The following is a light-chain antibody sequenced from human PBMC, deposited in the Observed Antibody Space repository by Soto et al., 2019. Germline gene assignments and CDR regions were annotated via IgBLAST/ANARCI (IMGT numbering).Light chain of an antibody. Sequence: IVLTQSPATLSLSPGERGTLSCRASQSIDISLAWYQQKPGQAPRLLTYDTFNRATGVPARFSGSGSGTDFTLTISSLEPEDFAVYYCQQRFSWPRTFGQGTKVEIK. J-gene: IGKJ1*01. CDR3: QQRFSWPRT. CDR1: QSIDIS. CDR2: DTF. V-gene: IGKV3-11*01.